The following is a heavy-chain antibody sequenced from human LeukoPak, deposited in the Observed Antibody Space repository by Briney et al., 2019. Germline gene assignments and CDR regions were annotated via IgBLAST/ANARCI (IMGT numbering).Heavy chain of an antibody. D-gene: IGHD3-22*01. Sequence: SVKVSCKASGGTFSSYAISWVRQAPGQGLEWMGGIIPIFGTANYAQKFQGRVTITADESTSTAYMELSSLRSEDTAVYYCARGVTMIDYYFDYWGQGTLVTVSS. J-gene: IGHJ4*02. CDR2: IIPIFGTA. CDR1: GGTFSSYA. CDR3: ARGVTMIDYYFDY. V-gene: IGHV1-69*13.